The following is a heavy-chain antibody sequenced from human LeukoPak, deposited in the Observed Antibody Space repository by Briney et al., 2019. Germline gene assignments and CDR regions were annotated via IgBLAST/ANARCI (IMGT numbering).Heavy chain of an antibody. CDR2: IYTSGST. D-gene: IGHD3-10*01. J-gene: IGHJ4*02. CDR3: ARELGGLRAFLDY. V-gene: IGHV4-61*02. CDR1: GGSISSGSYY. Sequence: PSETLSLTCTVSGGSISSGSYYWSWSRQPAGRGLEGIGRIYTSGSTNYTPSLKSRVTISVDTSKNQFSLKLSSVTAADTAVYYCARELGGLRAFLDYWGQGTLVTVSS.